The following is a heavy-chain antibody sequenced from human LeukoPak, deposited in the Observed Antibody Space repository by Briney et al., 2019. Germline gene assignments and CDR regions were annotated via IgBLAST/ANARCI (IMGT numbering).Heavy chain of an antibody. Sequence: PGGFLRLSSAASGFTFSSYGMHWVRQAPGKGLEWVAFIRYDGSNKYYADSVKGRFTISRDNSKNTLYLQMNSLRAEDTAVYYCVPQWLVPRDEGYWGQGTLVTVSS. J-gene: IGHJ4*02. CDR1: GFTFSSYG. D-gene: IGHD6-19*01. V-gene: IGHV3-30*02. CDR3: VPQWLVPRDEGY. CDR2: IRYDGSNK.